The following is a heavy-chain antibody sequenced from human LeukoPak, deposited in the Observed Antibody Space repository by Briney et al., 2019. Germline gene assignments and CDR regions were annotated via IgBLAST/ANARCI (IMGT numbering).Heavy chain of an antibody. Sequence: ASVKVSCKASGGTFSSYAISWVRQAPGQGLEWMGGIIPIFGTANYAQKFQGRVTITADESTSTAYMELSRLRSEDTAVYYCARGYCTNGVCYPTYYYYYYMDVWGKGTTVTVSS. CDR3: ARGYCTNGVCYPTYYYYYYMDV. J-gene: IGHJ6*03. CDR1: GGTFSSYA. CDR2: IIPIFGTA. V-gene: IGHV1-69*13. D-gene: IGHD2-8*01.